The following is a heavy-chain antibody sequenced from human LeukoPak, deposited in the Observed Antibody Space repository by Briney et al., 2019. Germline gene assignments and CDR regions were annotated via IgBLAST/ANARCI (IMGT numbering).Heavy chain of an antibody. CDR2: ISAYNGNT. V-gene: IGHV1-18*01. D-gene: IGHD2-2*01. CDR1: GYTFTSYG. CDR3: ARDCSSTSCWASTGY. J-gene: IGHJ4*02. Sequence: GASVKVSCKASGYTFTSYGISWVRQPPGQGLEWMGWISAYNGNTNYAQKLQGRVTMTTDTSTSTAYMELRSLRSDDTAVYYCARDCSSTSCWASTGYWGQGTLVTVSS.